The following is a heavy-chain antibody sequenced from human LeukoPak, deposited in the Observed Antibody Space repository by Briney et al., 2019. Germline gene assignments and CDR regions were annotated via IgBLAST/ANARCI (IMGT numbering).Heavy chain of an antibody. CDR3: ARNNGMDV. J-gene: IGHJ6*02. CDR2: VNRDGSET. CDR1: GFTLSNHW. Sequence: GGSLRLSCAASGFTLSNHWMTWVRQVPGRGPEWVANVNRDGSETYYLDSVKGRFTISKDNAKNSLYLRMNSLRAEDTALYHCARNNGMDVWGQGTTVIVSS. V-gene: IGHV3-7*03.